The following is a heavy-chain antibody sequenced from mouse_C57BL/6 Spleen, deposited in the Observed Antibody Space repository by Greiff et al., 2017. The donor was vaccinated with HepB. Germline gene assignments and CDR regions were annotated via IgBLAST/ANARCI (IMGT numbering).Heavy chain of an antibody. CDR1: GFTFTDYY. D-gene: IGHD4-1*01. J-gene: IGHJ3*01. CDR3: AREGLGTGPAWFAY. CDR2: IRNKANGYTT. Sequence: EVKLVESGGGLVQPGGSLSLSCAASGFTFTDYYMSWVRQPPGKALEWLGFIRNKANGYTTEYSASVKGRFTISRDNSQSILYLQMNALRAEDSATYYCAREGLGTGPAWFAYWGQGTLVTVSA. V-gene: IGHV7-3*01.